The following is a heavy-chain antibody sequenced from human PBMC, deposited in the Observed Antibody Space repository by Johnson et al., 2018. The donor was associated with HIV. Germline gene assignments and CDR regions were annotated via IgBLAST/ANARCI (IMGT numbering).Heavy chain of an antibody. D-gene: IGHD6-19*01. J-gene: IGHJ3*02. Sequence: VQLVESGGGLVQPGRSLRLSCTASGFTFGDYAMSWVRQAPGKGLEWVGFIRCKAYGGTTEYAASVKGRFTISRDDSKSIAYLQMNSLRAEDTAVYYCAKDRGGGWYGEYNFDIWGQGTMVTVSS. CDR2: IRCKAYGGTT. CDR3: AKDRGGGWYGEYNFDI. V-gene: IGHV3-49*04. CDR1: GFTFGDYA.